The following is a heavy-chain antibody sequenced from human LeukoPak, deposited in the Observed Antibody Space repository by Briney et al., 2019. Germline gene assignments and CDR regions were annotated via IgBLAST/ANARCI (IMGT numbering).Heavy chain of an antibody. D-gene: IGHD1-26*01. J-gene: IGHJ6*02. CDR3: AKDVRVGGGGMDV. V-gene: IGHV3-23*01. CDR1: GFTFSSYA. Sequence: GGSLRLSCAASGFTFSSYAMTWVRQAPGKGLELVSIISGSGSNTYYADSVKGRFTISRENSKNTLYLQMNSLRAEDTAVYYCAKDVRVGGGGMDVWGQGTPVTVSS. CDR2: ISGSGSNT.